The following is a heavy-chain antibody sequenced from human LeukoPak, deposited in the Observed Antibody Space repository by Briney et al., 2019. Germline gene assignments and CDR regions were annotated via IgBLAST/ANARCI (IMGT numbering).Heavy chain of an antibody. J-gene: IGHJ4*02. Sequence: ASVKVSCKASGYTFTSYGISWVRQAPGQGLEWMGWISAYNGNTNYAQKLQGRVTMTTDTSTSTAYMELRSLRSDDTAVYYCAREELTVTTIHSFDYWGQGTLVTVSS. CDR1: GYTFTSYG. D-gene: IGHD4-11*01. CDR2: ISAYNGNT. V-gene: IGHV1-18*01. CDR3: AREELTVTTIHSFDY.